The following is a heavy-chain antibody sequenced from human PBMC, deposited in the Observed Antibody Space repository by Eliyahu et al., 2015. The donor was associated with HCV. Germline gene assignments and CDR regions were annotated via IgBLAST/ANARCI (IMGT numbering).Heavy chain of an antibody. J-gene: IGHJ4*02. CDR3: ARSRGYSYANDY. CDR2: IYSNGNT. Sequence: QLQLQESGPGLVKPSETLSLTCXVSGGSMSSSSSYYWGWVRQPPGKGLEWIGGIYSNGNTYYNPSLQGRVTISVDTSNNQFSLNLNSVTAADTAVYYCARSRGYSYANDYWGQGSLVTVSS. D-gene: IGHD5-18*01. CDR1: GGSMSSSSSYY. V-gene: IGHV4-39*01.